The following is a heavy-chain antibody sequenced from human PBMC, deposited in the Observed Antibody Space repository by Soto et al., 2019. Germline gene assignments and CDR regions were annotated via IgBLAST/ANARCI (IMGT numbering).Heavy chain of an antibody. Sequence: ASVKVSCKASGYTFTSYAMHWVRQAPGQRLEWMGWINAGNGNTKYSQKFQGRVTITRDTSASTAYMELSSLRSEDTAVYYCARNSPPPYCGGDSYSQGGMDVWGQGTTVTVS. CDR2: INAGNGNT. V-gene: IGHV1-3*01. J-gene: IGHJ6*02. D-gene: IGHD2-21*02. CDR1: GYTFTSYA. CDR3: ARNSPPPYCGGDSYSQGGMDV.